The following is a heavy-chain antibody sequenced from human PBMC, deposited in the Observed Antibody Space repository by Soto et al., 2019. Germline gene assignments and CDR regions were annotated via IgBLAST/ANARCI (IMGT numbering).Heavy chain of an antibody. Sequence: ASVKVSCKASGGTFSSYAISWVRQAPGQGLEWMGGIIPIFGTANYAQKFQGRVTITADESTSTAYMELSSLRSEDTAVYYCARMPNSGYDFYRPYYYGMDVWGQGTTVTVSS. V-gene: IGHV1-69*13. CDR3: ARMPNSGYDFYRPYYYGMDV. CDR1: GGTFSSYA. D-gene: IGHD5-12*01. J-gene: IGHJ6*02. CDR2: IIPIFGTA.